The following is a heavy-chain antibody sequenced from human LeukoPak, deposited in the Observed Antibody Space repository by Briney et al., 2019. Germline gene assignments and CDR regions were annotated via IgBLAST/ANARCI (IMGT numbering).Heavy chain of an antibody. CDR1: GGTFSSYA. CDR2: IIPIFGTA. Sequence: GSSVKVSCKASGGTFSSYAISWVRQAPGQGLEWMGGIIPIFGTANYAQKFQGRVTITADESTSTAYMELSSLRSEDTAVYYCARGGVAAAVTNNDYWGQGTLVTVSS. V-gene: IGHV1-69*01. J-gene: IGHJ4*02. D-gene: IGHD6-13*01. CDR3: ARGGVAAAVTNNDY.